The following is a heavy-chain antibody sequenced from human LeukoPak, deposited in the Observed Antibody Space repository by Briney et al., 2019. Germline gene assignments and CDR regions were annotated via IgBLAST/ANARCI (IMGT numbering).Heavy chain of an antibody. J-gene: IGHJ4*02. D-gene: IGHD2-15*01. CDR2: IYYSGST. Sequence: SETLSLTCTVSGGSISSSSYYWGWIRQPPGKGLEWIGSIYYSGSTYYNPSLKSRVTISVDTSKNQFSLKLSSVTAADTAVYYCVREGSCSGLICHGGSDYWGQGTLVTVSS. V-gene: IGHV4-39*07. CDR3: VREGSCSGLICHGGSDY. CDR1: GGSISSSSYY.